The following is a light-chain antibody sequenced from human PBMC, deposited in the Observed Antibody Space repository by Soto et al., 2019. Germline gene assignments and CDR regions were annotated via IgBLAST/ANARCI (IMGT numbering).Light chain of an antibody. CDR2: DAS. CDR3: QQYNDYPYT. Sequence: DIQVTQSPSTLSASVGDSVIIACRASQTANKWVAWYQQKPGKAPNVLIYDASRLESGVPSRFSGGGSGTLFTLTISNLQPDDFATYYCQQYNDYPYTFGQGTKVEI. CDR1: QTANKW. J-gene: IGKJ2*01. V-gene: IGKV1-5*01.